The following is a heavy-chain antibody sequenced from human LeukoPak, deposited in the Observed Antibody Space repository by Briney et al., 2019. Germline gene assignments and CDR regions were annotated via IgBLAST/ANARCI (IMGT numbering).Heavy chain of an antibody. CDR2: IWYDGSNK. CDR3: ARDPSPYGYYYYYGMDV. V-gene: IGHV3-33*01. Sequence: GGALRLSCAASGFTFSTYAMHWVRQAPGKGLEWVAVIWYDGSNKYYADSVKGRFTISRDNSKNTLYLQMNSLRAEDTAVYYCARDPSPYGYYYYYGMDVWGQGTTVIVSS. CDR1: GFTFSTYA. D-gene: IGHD2-21*01. J-gene: IGHJ6*02.